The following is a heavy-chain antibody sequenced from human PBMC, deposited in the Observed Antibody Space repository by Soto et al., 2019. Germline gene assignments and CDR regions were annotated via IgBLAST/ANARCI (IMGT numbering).Heavy chain of an antibody. CDR3: AKPLGDYIWGSYRTYYMDV. CDR2: ISYDGSNK. CDR1: GFTFSSYG. Sequence: GGSLRLSCAASGFTFSSYGMHWVRQAPGKGLEWVAVISYDGSNKYYADSVKGRFTISRDNSKNTLYLQMNSLRAEDTAVYYCAKPLGDYIWGSYRTYYMDVWGKGTTVTVSS. J-gene: IGHJ6*03. D-gene: IGHD3-16*02. V-gene: IGHV3-30*18.